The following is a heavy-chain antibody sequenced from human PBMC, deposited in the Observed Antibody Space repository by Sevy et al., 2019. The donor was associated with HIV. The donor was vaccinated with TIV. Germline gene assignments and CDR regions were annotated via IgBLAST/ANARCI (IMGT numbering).Heavy chain of an antibody. V-gene: IGHV3-74*01. CDR3: VRDGYYYGSGSYYDAFDI. Sequence: GGSLRLSCAASGFTFSSYWMHWVRQAPGKGLVWVSRINSDGSSTSYADSVKGRFTISRDNAKDTLYLQMNSLRAEDTAEYYCVRDGYYYGSGSYYDAFDIWGQGTMVTVSS. D-gene: IGHD3-10*01. J-gene: IGHJ3*02. CDR1: GFTFSSYW. CDR2: INSDGSST.